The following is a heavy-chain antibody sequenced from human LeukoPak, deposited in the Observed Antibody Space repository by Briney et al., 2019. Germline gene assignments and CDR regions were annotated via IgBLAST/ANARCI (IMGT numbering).Heavy chain of an antibody. CDR2: ISYDGSNK. Sequence: ERSLRLSCAASGFTFSSYAMHWVRQAPGKGLEWVAVISYDGSNKYYADSVKGRFTISRDNSKNTLYLQMNSLRAEDTAVYYCARENLPLENYYYYGMDVWGQGTTVTVSS. V-gene: IGHV3-30*04. CDR1: GFTFSSYA. CDR3: ARENLPLENYYYYGMDV. J-gene: IGHJ6*02.